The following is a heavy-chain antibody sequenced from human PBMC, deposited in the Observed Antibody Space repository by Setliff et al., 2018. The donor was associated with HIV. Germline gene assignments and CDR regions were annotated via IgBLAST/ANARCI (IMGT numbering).Heavy chain of an antibody. CDR3: TRHSTDPWSLLDY. Sequence: PGGSLRLSCVVSGLTFSGSAMHWVRQASGKGLEWVGRIRSKGYGSATAYAASVKGRFTISRDDSKNTAYLQMDSLKTEDTAVYYCTRHSTDPWSLLDYWGQGTLVTVS. D-gene: IGHD1-1*01. V-gene: IGHV3-73*01. J-gene: IGHJ4*02. CDR1: GLTFSGSA. CDR2: IRSKGYGSAT.